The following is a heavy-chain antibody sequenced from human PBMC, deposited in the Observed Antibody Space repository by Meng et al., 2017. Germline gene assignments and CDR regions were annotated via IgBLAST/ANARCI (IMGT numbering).Heavy chain of an antibody. V-gene: IGHV3-11*01. D-gene: IGHD5-24*01. Sequence: GESLKISCAASGFTFSDYYMSWIRQAPGKGLEWVSYISSSGSTIYYADSVKGRFTISRDNAKNSLYLQMNSLRAEDTAVYYCARDDPIDGYNYWGQGTLVTVSS. J-gene: IGHJ4*02. CDR2: ISSSGSTI. CDR3: ARDDPIDGYNY. CDR1: GFTFSDYY.